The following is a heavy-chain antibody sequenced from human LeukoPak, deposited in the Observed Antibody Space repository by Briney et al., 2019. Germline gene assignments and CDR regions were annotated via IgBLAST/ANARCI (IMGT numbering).Heavy chain of an antibody. CDR2: IGTRNTFI. CDR3: ARVGYSSGYSGNYYDH. Sequence: GGSLRLSCAASGFTFSDYYMSWIRQAPGKGLDWVSSIGTRNTFITYSDSVKGRFTVSRDDAKNALYLQMNSLRVEDTAVYYCARVGYSSGYSGNYYDHWGQGTLVTVSA. J-gene: IGHJ4*02. V-gene: IGHV3-11*06. CDR1: GFTFSDYY. D-gene: IGHD5-18*01.